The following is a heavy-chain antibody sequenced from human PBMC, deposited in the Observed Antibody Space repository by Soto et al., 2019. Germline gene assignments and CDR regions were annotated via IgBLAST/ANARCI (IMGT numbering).Heavy chain of an antibody. D-gene: IGHD2-2*03. CDR2: ISYDGSNK. CDR3: ANDLGYCISTSCYGGSYGMDV. V-gene: IGHV3-30*18. Sequence: QVQLVESGGGVVQPGRSLRLSCAASGFTFSSYGMHWVRQAPGKGLEWVAVISYDGSNKYYADSVKGRFTISRENSKNTLYLQMNSLRAEDTAVYYCANDLGYCISTSCYGGSYGMDVWGQGTTVTVSS. CDR1: GFTFSSYG. J-gene: IGHJ6*02.